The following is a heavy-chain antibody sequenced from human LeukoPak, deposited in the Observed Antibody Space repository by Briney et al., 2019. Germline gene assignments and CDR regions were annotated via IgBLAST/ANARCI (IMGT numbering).Heavy chain of an antibody. CDR2: ISHSGST. CDR3: AREWTVAGYGSPLKSHFDS. CDR1: GGSLTSYY. V-gene: IGHV4-34*01. J-gene: IGHJ4*02. Sequence: PSETLSLTCGVYGGSLTSYYWTWIRQSPGKGLEWIGEISHSGSTDYNPSLGSRVTISQDTSRNQFSLKVTSLTAADTAVYFCAREWTVAGYGSPLKSHFDSWGQGTLVTVSP. D-gene: IGHD6-19*01.